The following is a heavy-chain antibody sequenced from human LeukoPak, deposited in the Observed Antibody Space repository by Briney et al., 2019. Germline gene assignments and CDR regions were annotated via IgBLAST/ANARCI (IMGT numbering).Heavy chain of an antibody. Sequence: PGGSLRLSCAASGFTFSSYWMSWVRQAPGKGLEWVSVIYSGGSTYYADSVKGRFTISRDNSKNTLYLQMNSLRAEDTAVYYCARGHYYGPDYWGQGTLVTVSS. V-gene: IGHV3-66*01. D-gene: IGHD3-10*01. CDR2: IYSGGST. J-gene: IGHJ4*02. CDR1: GFTFSSYW. CDR3: ARGHYYGPDY.